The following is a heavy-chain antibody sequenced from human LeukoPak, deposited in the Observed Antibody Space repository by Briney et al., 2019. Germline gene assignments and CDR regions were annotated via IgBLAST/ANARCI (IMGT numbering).Heavy chain of an antibody. CDR2: ISSSSSYI. V-gene: IGHV3-21*01. Sequence: GRSLRLSCAASGFTFSSYSMNWVRQAPGKGLEWVSSISSSSSYIYYADSVKGRFTISRDNAKNSLYLQMNSLRAEDTAVYYCARGPYGYSSGERIFDYWGQGTLVTVSS. CDR3: ARGPYGYSSGERIFDY. CDR1: GFTFSSYS. D-gene: IGHD6-19*01. J-gene: IGHJ4*02.